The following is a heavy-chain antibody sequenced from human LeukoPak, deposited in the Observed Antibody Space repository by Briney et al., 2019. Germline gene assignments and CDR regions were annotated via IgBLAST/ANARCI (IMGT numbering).Heavy chain of an antibody. CDR1: GGSFSGYY. CDR3: ARGGGYSYGFHCYYGMDV. Sequence: SETLSLTCAVYGGSFSGYYLSWIRQPPGKGLEWIGEINHSGSTNCNPSLKSRVTISVDTSKNQFSLKLSSVTAADTAVYYCARGGGYSYGFHCYYGMDVWGKGTTVTVSS. D-gene: IGHD5-18*01. J-gene: IGHJ6*04. CDR2: INHSGST. V-gene: IGHV4-34*01.